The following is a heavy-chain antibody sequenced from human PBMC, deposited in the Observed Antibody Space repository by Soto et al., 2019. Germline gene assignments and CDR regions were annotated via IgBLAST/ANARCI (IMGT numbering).Heavy chain of an antibody. CDR1: GGSFSGYY. J-gene: IGHJ3*01. Sequence: SETLSLTCAVYGGSFSGYYWSWIRQPPGKGLEWIGEINHSGSTNYNPSLKSRVTISVDTSTTTAYMELRSLRSDDTALYYCARDLYYYASGNYYDTFDVWGQGTLVTVSS. V-gene: IGHV4-34*01. CDR3: ARDLYYYASGNYYDTFDV. D-gene: IGHD3-10*01. CDR2: INHSGST.